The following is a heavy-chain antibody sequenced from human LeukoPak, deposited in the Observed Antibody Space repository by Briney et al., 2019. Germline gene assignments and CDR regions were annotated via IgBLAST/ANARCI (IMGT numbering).Heavy chain of an antibody. D-gene: IGHD3-10*02. V-gene: IGHV3-48*03. Sequence: GGSLRLSCAASGFTLSSYEMNWVRQAPGKGLEWASYIDYGASTIYYADSVKGRFTISRDNAKNSVYLQMNSLRDEDTAVYYCARNVRVTSEAPFDYWGQGTLVTVSS. J-gene: IGHJ4*02. CDR1: GFTLSSYE. CDR2: IDYGASTI. CDR3: ARNVRVTSEAPFDY.